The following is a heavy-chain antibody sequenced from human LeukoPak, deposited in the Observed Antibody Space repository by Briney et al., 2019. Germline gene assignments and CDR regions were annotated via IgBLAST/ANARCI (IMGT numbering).Heavy chain of an antibody. J-gene: IGHJ4*02. CDR3: ARDYGGSSPFDY. CDR2: IYHSGST. CDR1: GGSISSSNW. Sequence: PSETLSLTCAVSGGSISSSNWWSWVRQPPGKGLEWIGEIYHSGSTNYNPSLKSRVTISLDKSKNQFSLNLTSVTAADTAVYYCARDYGGSSPFDYWGQGTLVTVSS. D-gene: IGHD4-23*01. V-gene: IGHV4-4*02.